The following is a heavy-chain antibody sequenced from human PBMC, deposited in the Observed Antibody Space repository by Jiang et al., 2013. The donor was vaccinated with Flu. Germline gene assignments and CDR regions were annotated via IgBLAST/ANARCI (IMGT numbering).Heavy chain of an antibody. CDR3: ASVNSSSWYPGCGFDY. CDR1: GGTSSSYT. V-gene: IGHV1-69*04. Sequence: SGAEVKKPGSSVKVSCKASGGTSSSYTISWVRQAPGQGLEWMGRIIPILGIANYAQKFQGRVTITADKSTSTAYMELSSLRSEDTAVYYCASVNSSSWYPGCGFDYWGQGTLVTVSS. J-gene: IGHJ4*02. D-gene: IGHD6-13*01. CDR2: IIPILGIA.